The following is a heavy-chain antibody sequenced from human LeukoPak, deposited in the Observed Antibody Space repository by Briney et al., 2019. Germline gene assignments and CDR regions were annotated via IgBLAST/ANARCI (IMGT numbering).Heavy chain of an antibody. CDR1: GGSISSGDYY. CDR3: ARGGRLNLCSVGSCYREYFQH. V-gene: IGHV4-30-4*08. D-gene: IGHD2-15*01. J-gene: IGHJ1*01. CDR2: IYYSGST. Sequence: SETLSLTCTVSGGSISSGDYYWSWIRQPPGKGLEWIGYIYYSGSTYYNPSLKSRVTISVDTSKNQFSLKLSSVTAADTAVYYCARGGRLNLCSVGSCYREYFQHWGQGTLVTVSS.